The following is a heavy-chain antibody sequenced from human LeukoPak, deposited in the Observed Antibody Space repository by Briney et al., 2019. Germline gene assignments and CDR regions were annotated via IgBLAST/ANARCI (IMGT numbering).Heavy chain of an antibody. D-gene: IGHD3-16*01. V-gene: IGHV1-2*02. Sequence: ASVSVSCKSSGYKFTDDYMHCVRQAPGQGLEFMGWINPDSGFTNYAQKFKGRVTMTRDTSISTAYLEVRSLTSDDTAAYYCAPTAEAYTSWWKVWGQGTLVTVSS. J-gene: IGHJ4*02. CDR2: INPDSGFT. CDR3: APTAEAYTSWWKV. CDR1: GYKFTDDY.